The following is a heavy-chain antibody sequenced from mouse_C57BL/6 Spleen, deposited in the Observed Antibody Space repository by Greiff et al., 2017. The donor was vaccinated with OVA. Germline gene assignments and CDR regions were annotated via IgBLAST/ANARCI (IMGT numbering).Heavy chain of an antibody. J-gene: IGHJ3*01. Sequence: EVKLQESGAELVRPGASVKLSCTASGFNIKDDYMHWVKQRPEQGLEWIGWIDPENGDTDYASKFQGKATITANTTSNTAYLQLSSLTSEDTAVYYCTTLYYGAWFAYWGQGTLVTVSA. CDR1: GFNIKDDY. CDR3: TTLYYGAWFAY. V-gene: IGHV14-4*01. D-gene: IGHD2-1*01. CDR2: IDPENGDT.